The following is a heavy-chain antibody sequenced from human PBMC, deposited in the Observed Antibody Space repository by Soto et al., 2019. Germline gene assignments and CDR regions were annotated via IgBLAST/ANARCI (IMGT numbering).Heavy chain of an antibody. D-gene: IGHD1-7*01. Sequence: QVQLVESGGGVVQPGRSLRLSCAASGFTFSSYAMHWVRQAPGKGLEWVAVISYDGSNKYYADSVKGRFTISRDNSKNTLYLQMNSLRAEDTAVHYCARDQNYDPRLLSALDYWGQGTLVTVSS. V-gene: IGHV3-30-3*01. CDR1: GFTFSSYA. CDR2: ISYDGSNK. CDR3: ARDQNYDPRLLSALDY. J-gene: IGHJ4*02.